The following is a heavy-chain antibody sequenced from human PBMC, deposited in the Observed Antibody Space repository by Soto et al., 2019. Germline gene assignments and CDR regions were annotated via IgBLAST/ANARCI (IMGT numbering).Heavy chain of an antibody. CDR1: GQSFSGHS. D-gene: IGHD1-1*01. J-gene: IGHJ4*02. Sequence: QVQLQQWGAGLVKPSETLSLSCAVYGQSFSGHSWAWIRQPPGKGLEWIGEISASGSTYYNPSLRSRVTIATDTSKNQFSLTLNSVTAADTAAYFCARGSGIVALPGELEDVNYDFWGQGTLVNVSS. CDR3: ARGSGIVALPGELEDVNYDF. CDR2: ISASGST. V-gene: IGHV4-34*01.